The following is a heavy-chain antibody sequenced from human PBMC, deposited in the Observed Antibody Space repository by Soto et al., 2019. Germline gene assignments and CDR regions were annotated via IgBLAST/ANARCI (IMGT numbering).Heavy chain of an antibody. CDR3: ARLVRNYYDSSGYLDY. V-gene: IGHV4-31*03. CDR1: GVSGSSDSYY. Sequence: TFSGVSGSSDSYYWSWIRQHLGKGLEWIGYIYYSGSTYYNPALKIRVTISLDTSKNQFSLKLSSVTAADTAVYYCARLVRNYYDSSGYLDYWGQGTLVTVSS. CDR2: IYYSGST. J-gene: IGHJ4*02. D-gene: IGHD3-22*01.